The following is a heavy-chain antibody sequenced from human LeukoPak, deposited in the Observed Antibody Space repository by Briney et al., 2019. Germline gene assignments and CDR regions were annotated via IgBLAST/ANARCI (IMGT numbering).Heavy chain of an antibody. CDR1: GGSFSGYY. CDR3: ARGPSVLNSSGWYVAY. V-gene: IGHV4-34*01. Sequence: SETLSLTCAVYGGSFSGYYWSWIRQPPGKGLEWIGEINHSGSTNYNPSLKRRVTISVDTSKNQFSLKLSSVTAADTAVYYCARGPSVLNSSGWYVAYWGQGTLVTVSS. D-gene: IGHD6-19*01. J-gene: IGHJ4*02. CDR2: INHSGST.